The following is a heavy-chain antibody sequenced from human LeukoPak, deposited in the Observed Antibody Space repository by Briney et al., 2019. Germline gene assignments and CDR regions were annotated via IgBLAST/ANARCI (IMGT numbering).Heavy chain of an antibody. CDR3: ARGPYGDYVDAFDI. V-gene: IGHV3-48*01. Sequence: GGSLRLYCAASGFTFSTYTMNWVRQAPGKGLEWVSYISSSSSIIYYADSVKGRFTISRDNAKNSLYLQMNSLRAEDTAMYYCARGPYGDYVDAFDIWGQGTMVTVSS. CDR1: GFTFSTYT. CDR2: ISSSSSII. D-gene: IGHD4-17*01. J-gene: IGHJ3*02.